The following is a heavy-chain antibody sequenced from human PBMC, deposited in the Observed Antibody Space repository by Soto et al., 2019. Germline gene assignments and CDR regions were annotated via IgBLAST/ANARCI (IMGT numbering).Heavy chain of an antibody. D-gene: IGHD3-10*01. CDR2: IYHSGST. V-gene: IGHV4-4*02. Sequence: QVQLQESGPGLVKPSGTLSLTCAVSGGSISSSNWWSWVRQPPGKGLEWIGEIYHSGSTNYNPSLKSRVTTSVDKSQNQFSLKLSSVTAADTAVYYCAREAVTMVRAQDYWGQGTLVTVSS. CDR3: AREAVTMVRAQDY. CDR1: GGSISSSNW. J-gene: IGHJ4*02.